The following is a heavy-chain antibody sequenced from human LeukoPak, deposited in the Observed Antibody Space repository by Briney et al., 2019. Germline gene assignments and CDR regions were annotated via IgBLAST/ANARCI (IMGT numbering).Heavy chain of an antibody. D-gene: IGHD2-2*02. CDR2: INSDGSST. CDR1: GFTFSIYW. J-gene: IGHJ4*02. Sequence: GGSLRLSCAASGFTFSIYWMHWVRQPPGKGLVWVSRINSDGSSTSYADSVKGRFTISRDNAKNTLYLQMNSLRAEDTAVYYCARGRYCSSTSCYMRGAEFDYWGQGTLVTVSS. V-gene: IGHV3-74*01. CDR3: ARGRYCSSTSCYMRGAEFDY.